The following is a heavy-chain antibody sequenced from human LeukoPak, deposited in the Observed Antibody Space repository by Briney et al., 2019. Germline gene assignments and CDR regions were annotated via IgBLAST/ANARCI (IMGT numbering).Heavy chain of an antibody. V-gene: IGHV1-18*01. D-gene: IGHD3-22*01. J-gene: IGHJ5*02. CDR1: GYTFTSYG. CDR3: ARVGYYGSSGYYYFWFVSADISRGWFDP. CDR2: ISAYNGNT. Sequence: GASVKVSCKASGYTFTSYGISWVRQAPGQGLEWMGWISAYNGNTNYAQKLQGRVTMTTDTSTSTAYMELRSLRSDDTAVYYCARVGYYGSSGYYYFWFVSADISRGWFDPWGQGTLVTVSS.